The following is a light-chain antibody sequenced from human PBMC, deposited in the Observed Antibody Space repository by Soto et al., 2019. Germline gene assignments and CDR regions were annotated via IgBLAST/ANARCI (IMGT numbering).Light chain of an antibody. J-gene: IGKJ4*01. Sequence: EIVLTQSPATLSLSPEQRATLSCRASQSVSSNLAWYQQKPGQPPRLLIYDASNRATGIPARFSGSGSGTDFTLTISSLEPEDFAVYYCQHRNNWPPGATFGGGTTVNIK. CDR1: QSVSSN. CDR3: QHRNNWPPGAT. CDR2: DAS. V-gene: IGKV3-11*01.